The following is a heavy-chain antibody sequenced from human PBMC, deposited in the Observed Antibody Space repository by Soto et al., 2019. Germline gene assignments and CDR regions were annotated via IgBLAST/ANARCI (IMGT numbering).Heavy chain of an antibody. Sequence: QVQLVESGGGVVQPGRSLRLSCAASGFTFSSYGMHWVRQAPGKGVEWVAVISYDGSNKYYADSVKGRFTISRDNSKNTLYLQMNSLRAEDTAVYYCAKGGWDGMDVWGQGTTVTVSS. V-gene: IGHV3-30*18. CDR3: AKGGWDGMDV. CDR2: ISYDGSNK. CDR1: GFTFSSYG. J-gene: IGHJ6*02. D-gene: IGHD1-26*01.